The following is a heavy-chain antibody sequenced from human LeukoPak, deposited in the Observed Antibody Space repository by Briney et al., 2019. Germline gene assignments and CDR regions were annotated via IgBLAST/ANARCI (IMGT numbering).Heavy chain of an antibody. V-gene: IGHV4-59*08. CDR1: GGSISSYY. J-gene: IGHJ3*02. CDR2: MYYSGST. CDR3: ARHAYYYDRTGSYEAFDI. Sequence: PSETLSLTCTVSGGSISSYYWSWIRQPPGKGLEWIGSMYYSGSTNYKPSLKSRVTISVDTSKNQFSLKLSSVTAADTAVYYCARHAYYYDRTGSYEAFDIWGQGTMVTVSS. D-gene: IGHD3-22*01.